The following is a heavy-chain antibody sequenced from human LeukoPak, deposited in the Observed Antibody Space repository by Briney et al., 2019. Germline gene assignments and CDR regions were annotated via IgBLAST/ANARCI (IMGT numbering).Heavy chain of an antibody. D-gene: IGHD5-12*01. CDR3: ARGRSTGYPYYFEY. V-gene: IGHV1-8*03. CDR1: GYTFTSYD. Sequence: GASVTVSFMSSGYTFTSYDINGVRQATGQGLEGMGWMNPNSGRTGYAQKFQGRVTIARNTSISTAYMELSGLRSEDTAVYYCARGRSTGYPYYFEYWGQGTLVTVSS. J-gene: IGHJ4*02. CDR2: MNPNSGRT.